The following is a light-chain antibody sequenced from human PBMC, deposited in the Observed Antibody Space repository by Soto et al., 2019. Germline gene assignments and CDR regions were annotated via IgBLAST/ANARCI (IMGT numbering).Light chain of an antibody. CDR1: QSVSSSY. Sequence: EIVLTQSPGTLSLSPGERATLSCRASQSVSSSYLAWYQHKPGQAPRLLISGASSRATGISDRFSGSGSGTDFTLTISRLEPEDFAGYYCQLYGSAPRYTLGQGTKLEIK. J-gene: IGKJ2*01. V-gene: IGKV3-20*01. CDR2: GAS. CDR3: QLYGSAPRYT.